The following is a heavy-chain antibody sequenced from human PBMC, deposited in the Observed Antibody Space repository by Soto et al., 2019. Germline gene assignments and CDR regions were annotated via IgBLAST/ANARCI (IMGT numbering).Heavy chain of an antibody. CDR1: GFTLSTGW. J-gene: IGHJ4*02. CDR3: TSGAAF. V-gene: IGHV3-74*01. CDR2: ISSDGRST. Sequence: EVQLVESGGGLVQPGGSLRISCAAPGFTLSTGWMHWVRQTPGKGLLWVSRISSDGRSTNYADSVGGRFTVSWDNARNTLYLQMSSLRVEDMAVYYCTSGAAFRGQGILVTVSS. D-gene: IGHD6-25*01.